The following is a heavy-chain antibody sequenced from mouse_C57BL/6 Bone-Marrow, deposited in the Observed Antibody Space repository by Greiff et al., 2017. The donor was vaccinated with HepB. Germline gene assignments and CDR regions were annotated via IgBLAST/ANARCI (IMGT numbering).Heavy chain of an antibody. Sequence: EVKVVESGGGLAQPGESLKLSCESNEYDFPSHDMSWVRKTPEKRLELVAAINSDGGSTYYPDTMERRFIISRDKTKKTLYLQMSSLRSEDTALYYCARHATVVALLVWWGQGTLVTVSA. V-gene: IGHV5-2*01. J-gene: IGHJ3*02. CDR3: ARHATVVALLVW. CDR1: EYDFPSHD. CDR2: INSDGGST. D-gene: IGHD1-1*01.